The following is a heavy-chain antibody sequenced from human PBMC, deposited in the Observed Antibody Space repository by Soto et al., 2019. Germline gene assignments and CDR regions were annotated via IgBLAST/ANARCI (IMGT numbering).Heavy chain of an antibody. D-gene: IGHD2-2*01. CDR1: GGSIRSGDYY. CDR3: ARYCLSTSCYYFDY. J-gene: IGHJ4*02. Sequence: QVQLQESGPGLVKPSQTLSLTCTVSGGSIRSGDYYWSWIRQPPGKGLEWIGFIYYSGRTYYNPSLESRLTISVDTSKNQFSLKLSSVTAADTAVYYCARYCLSTSCYYFDYWGQGTLVTVSS. V-gene: IGHV4-30-4*01. CDR2: IYYSGRT.